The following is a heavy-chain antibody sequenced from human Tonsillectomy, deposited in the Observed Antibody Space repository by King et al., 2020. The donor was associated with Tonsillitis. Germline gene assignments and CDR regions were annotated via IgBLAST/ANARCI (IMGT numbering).Heavy chain of an antibody. V-gene: IGHV3-21*01. J-gene: IGHJ4*02. CDR3: ASSRSYILTGYPLSPIDY. CDR1: GFTFSDYA. D-gene: IGHD3-9*01. Sequence: VQLVESGGDLVKPGGSLRLSCAASGFTFSDYAMNWVRQAPGKGLEWVSSISSSSSYIYYADSMKGRFSISRDNAKNSLYLQMNSLRVEDTAVYYCASSRSYILTGYPLSPIDYWGQGTLVTGSS. CDR2: ISSSSSYI.